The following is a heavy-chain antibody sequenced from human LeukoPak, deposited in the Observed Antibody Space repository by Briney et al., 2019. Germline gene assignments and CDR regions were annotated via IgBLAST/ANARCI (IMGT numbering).Heavy chain of an antibody. J-gene: IGHJ3*02. D-gene: IGHD3-16*01. CDR2: IYYSGST. CDR3: ARRAFEGDAFDI. Sequence: PSETLSLTCKVSGGSISSYYWSWIRQPPGKGLDWIGYIYYSGSTDYNPSLKSRVTISVDTSKNQFSLRLSSVTAADTAVYYCARRAFEGDAFDIWGQGTMVTVSS. V-gene: IGHV4-59*08. CDR1: GGSISSYY.